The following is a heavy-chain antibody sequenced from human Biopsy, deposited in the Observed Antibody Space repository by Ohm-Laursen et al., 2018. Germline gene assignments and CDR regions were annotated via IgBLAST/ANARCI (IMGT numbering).Heavy chain of an antibody. CDR3: ARVEAGTYDALDI. D-gene: IGHD1-26*01. Sequence: SETLSLTCCASGGSMTGYEWSWVRLAPGKGLEWIGYIYYSGGTKYNPSLASRVTFSVDMSKSQFSLKLYSVTAADAAVYYCARVEAGTYDALDIWGQGTLVAVSA. V-gene: IGHV4-59*01. J-gene: IGHJ3*02. CDR1: GGSMTGYE. CDR2: IYYSGGT.